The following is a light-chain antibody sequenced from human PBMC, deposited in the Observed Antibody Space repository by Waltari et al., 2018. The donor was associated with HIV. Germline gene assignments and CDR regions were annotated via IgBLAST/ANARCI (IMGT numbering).Light chain of an antibody. CDR1: NSNVGSNP. V-gene: IGLV1-44*01. CDR2: SNN. J-gene: IGLJ3*02. CDR3: AARDDSLNAWV. Sequence: QSVLTQPPSASGTPGRRVTISCSGTNSNVGSNPVNCYRQVPGTAPKLLMFSNNQRPSGVPDRFSGSKSGTSASLAIRGLKSEDEAEYYCAARDDSLNAWVFGGGTKVTVL.